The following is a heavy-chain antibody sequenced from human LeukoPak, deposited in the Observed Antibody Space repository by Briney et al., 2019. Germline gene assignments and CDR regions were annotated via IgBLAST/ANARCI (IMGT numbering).Heavy chain of an antibody. CDR1: GGSISNSNYF. J-gene: IGHJ4*01. CDR2: IHHGGTT. Sequence: SETLSLTCTVSGGSISNSNYFWGWIRQPPGKGLEWIGNIHHGGTTYYKPSLESRVTMSVDTSKNQFSLKLSSVTAADTAVYYCTSCLAAAGRVSFDYWGQEPWSPSPQ. CDR3: TSCLAAAGRVSFDY. V-gene: IGHV4-39*01. D-gene: IGHD6-13*01.